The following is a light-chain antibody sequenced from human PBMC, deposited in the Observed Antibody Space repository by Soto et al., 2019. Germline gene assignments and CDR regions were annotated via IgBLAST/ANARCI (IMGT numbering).Light chain of an antibody. Sequence: EIVMTQSPATLSVSPGESVTLSCRASQSVSSNLAWHQHKPGQAPRLLIYDASIRATGGPARFSGSGSGTEYTLTISSLQSEDFAVYYCQQYDKWPLTFGPGSKVGIK. J-gene: IGKJ3*01. CDR1: QSVSSN. V-gene: IGKV3-15*01. CDR2: DAS. CDR3: QQYDKWPLT.